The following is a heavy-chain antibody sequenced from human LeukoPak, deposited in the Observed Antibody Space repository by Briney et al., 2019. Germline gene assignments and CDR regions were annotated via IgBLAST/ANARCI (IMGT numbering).Heavy chain of an antibody. Sequence: GALRLSCTGSGFTFGDHAMSWVRQAPGKGLEWVGFIRSKAYRGTTEYAASVKGRFTTSRDDSAGIAYLQMNSLRTEDTAVYYCARGPIQLWIHNAMDVWGQGTTVTVSS. CDR2: IRSKAYRGTT. J-gene: IGHJ6*02. D-gene: IGHD5-18*01. CDR3: ARGPIQLWIHNAMDV. CDR1: GFTFGDHA. V-gene: IGHV3-49*04.